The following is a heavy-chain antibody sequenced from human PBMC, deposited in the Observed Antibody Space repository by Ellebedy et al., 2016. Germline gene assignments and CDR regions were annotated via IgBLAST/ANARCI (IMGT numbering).Heavy chain of an antibody. CDR3: ARDKRTLVVSYYYGMDV. D-gene: IGHD2-15*01. CDR2: ISAYNGNT. CDR1: GYTFTSYG. J-gene: IGHJ6*02. V-gene: IGHV1-18*01. Sequence: ASVKVSCXASGYTFTSYGISWVRQAPGQGLEWMGWISAYNGNTNYAQKLQGRVTMTTDTSTSTAYMELRSLRSDDTAVYYCARDKRTLVVSYYYGMDVWGQGTTVTVSS.